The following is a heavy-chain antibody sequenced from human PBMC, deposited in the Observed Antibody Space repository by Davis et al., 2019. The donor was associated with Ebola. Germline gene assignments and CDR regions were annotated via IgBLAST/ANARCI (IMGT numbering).Heavy chain of an antibody. CDR2: ISSNGGST. Sequence: PGGSLRLSCAASGFTFSSYAMHWVRQAPGKGLEYVSAISSNGGSTYYADSVKGRFTISRDNSKNTLYLQMNSLRAEDTAVYYCARAGMGATYYYYYYGMDVWGQGTTVTVSS. CDR3: ARAGMGATYYYYYYGMDV. J-gene: IGHJ6*02. V-gene: IGHV3-64*02. CDR1: GFTFSSYA. D-gene: IGHD1-26*01.